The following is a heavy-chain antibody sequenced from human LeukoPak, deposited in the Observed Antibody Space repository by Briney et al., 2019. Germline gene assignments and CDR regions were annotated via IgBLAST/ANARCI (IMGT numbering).Heavy chain of an antibody. J-gene: IGHJ4*02. Sequence: ASVKVSCKASGFTFSDYDINWVRQATGQGLEWMGWMNPKSGHTGYAQKFQDRITLTRNTSINKAYMELRSLRFEDTAVYYCARAPSQRFLEWLLFYWGQGTLLTVSS. V-gene: IGHV1-8*01. CDR1: GFTFSDYD. CDR3: ARAPSQRFLEWLLFY. D-gene: IGHD3-3*01. CDR2: MNPKSGHT.